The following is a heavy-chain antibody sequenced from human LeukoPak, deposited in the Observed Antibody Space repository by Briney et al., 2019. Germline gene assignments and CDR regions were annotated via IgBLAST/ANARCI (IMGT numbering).Heavy chain of an antibody. D-gene: IGHD6-19*01. J-gene: IGHJ4*02. CDR1: GGSFSGYY. Sequence: PSETLSLTCAVYGGSFSGYYWSWIRQPAGKGLEWIGRIYTSGSTNYNPSLKSRVTMSVDTSKNQFSLKLSSVTAADTAVYYCARGTSSGWYLDYWGQGTLVTVSS. CDR3: ARGTSSGWYLDY. CDR2: IYTSGST. V-gene: IGHV4-59*10.